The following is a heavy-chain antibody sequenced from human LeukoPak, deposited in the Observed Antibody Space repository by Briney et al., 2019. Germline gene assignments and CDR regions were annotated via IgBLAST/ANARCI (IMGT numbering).Heavy chain of an antibody. Sequence: GGSLRLSCAASGFTFSTYWMHWVRQAPGKGLVWVSRINSDGSISQYVDSVKGRFTISRDNAKNTLYLQMSSLRAEDTAVYYCASSYYDSSGYYFGDAFDIWGPGTMVTVSS. CDR2: INSDGSIS. D-gene: IGHD3-22*01. V-gene: IGHV3-74*03. CDR3: ASSYYDSSGYYFGDAFDI. CDR1: GFTFSTYW. J-gene: IGHJ3*02.